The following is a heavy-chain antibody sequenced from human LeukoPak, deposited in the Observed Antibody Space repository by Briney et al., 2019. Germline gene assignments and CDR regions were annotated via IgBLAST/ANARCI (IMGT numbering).Heavy chain of an antibody. J-gene: IGHJ5*02. CDR2: IKQDGSEK. D-gene: IGHD5-12*01. Sequence: PGGSLRLSCAASGFTFSSYWMSWVRQAPGKGLEWVANIKQDGSEKYYVDSVKGRLTISRDNAKNSLYLQMNSLRAEDTAVYYCARDPDIGWFDPWGQGTLVTVSS. CDR1: GFTFSSYW. V-gene: IGHV3-7*01. CDR3: ARDPDIGWFDP.